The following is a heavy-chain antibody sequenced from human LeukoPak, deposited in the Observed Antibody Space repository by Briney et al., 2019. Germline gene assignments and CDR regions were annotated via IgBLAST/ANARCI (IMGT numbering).Heavy chain of an antibody. CDR3: ARASVPGYCSSTSCYQLDY. CDR1: GGSISSYY. D-gene: IGHD2-2*03. Sequence: SETLSLTCTVSGGSISSYYWSWIRQPAGKGLEWIGRIYTSGSTNYNPSLKSRVTMSVDTSKNQFSLKLSFVTAADTAVYYCARASVPGYCSSTSCYQLDYWGQGTLVTVSS. V-gene: IGHV4-4*07. J-gene: IGHJ4*02. CDR2: IYTSGST.